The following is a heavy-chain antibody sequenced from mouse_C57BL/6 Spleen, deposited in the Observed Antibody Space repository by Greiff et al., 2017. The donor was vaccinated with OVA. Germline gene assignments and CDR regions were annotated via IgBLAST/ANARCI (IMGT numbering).Heavy chain of an antibody. CDR1: GYTFTSYW. V-gene: IGHV1-59*01. D-gene: IGHD2-1*01. CDR3: ARWGRNYAVDY. J-gene: IGHJ2*01. Sequence: QVQLQQPGAELVRPGTSVKLSCKASGYTFTSYWMHWVKQRPGQGLEWIGVIDPSDSYTNYNQKFKGKATLTVDTSSSTAYMQLSSLTSEASAVSYCARWGRNYAVDYWGQGTTLPVSS. CDR2: IDPSDSYT.